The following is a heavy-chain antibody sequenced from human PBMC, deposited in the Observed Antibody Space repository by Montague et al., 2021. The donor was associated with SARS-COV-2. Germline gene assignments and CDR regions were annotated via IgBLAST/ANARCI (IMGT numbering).Heavy chain of an antibody. V-gene: IGHV4-39*07. CDR3: ARDLRRGFDP. CDR1: LHCVSSRSR. D-gene: IGHD3-10*01. CDR2: IYYRGRK. Sequence: SETLSLTCAVDLHCVSSRSRCRGGKRKPEGQGREWIGCIYYRGRKYYNPSLKSRVTISVDTSKNQFSLKLSSVTAADTAVYYCARDLRRGFDPWGQGTLVTVSS. J-gene: IGHJ5*02.